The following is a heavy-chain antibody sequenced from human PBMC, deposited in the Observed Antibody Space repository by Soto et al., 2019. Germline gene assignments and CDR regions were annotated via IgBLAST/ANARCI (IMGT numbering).Heavy chain of an antibody. Sequence: GGSLRLSCAASGFTFSSYAMSWVRQAPGKGLEWVSAISGSGGSTYYADSVKGRFTISRDNSKNTLYLQMNSLRAEDTAVYYCANSLVLSIVGAPRDYYYGMDVWGQGTTVTVSS. V-gene: IGHV3-23*01. CDR2: ISGSGGST. CDR3: ANSLVLSIVGAPRDYYYGMDV. D-gene: IGHD1-26*01. J-gene: IGHJ6*02. CDR1: GFTFSSYA.